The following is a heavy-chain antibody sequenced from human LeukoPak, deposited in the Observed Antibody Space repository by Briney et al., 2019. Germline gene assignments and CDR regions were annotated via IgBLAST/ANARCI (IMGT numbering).Heavy chain of an antibody. CDR3: ARDRGVVGNYDY. J-gene: IGHJ4*02. CDR1: GFTFSTYW. CDR2: IKEDGSER. V-gene: IGHV3-7*05. D-gene: IGHD1-26*01. Sequence: GGSLRLSCAASGFTFSTYWMSWVRQAPGKGLEWVANIKEDGSERYHVDSVKGRFTISRDNAKNSLYPQMNSLRADDTAVYYCARDRGVVGNYDYWGQGTLVTVSS.